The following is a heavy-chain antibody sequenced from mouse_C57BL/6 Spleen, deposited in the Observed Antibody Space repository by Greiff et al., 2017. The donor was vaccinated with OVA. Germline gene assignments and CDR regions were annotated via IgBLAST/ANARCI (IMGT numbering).Heavy chain of an antibody. Sequence: EVMLVESGGDLVKPGGSLKLSCAASGFTFSSYGMSWVRQTPDKRLEWVATISSGGSYTYSPDSVKGRFTISRGNAKNTVYLQMSRLKSEDTTMYYCARAMVRDYYAMDYWGQGTSVTVSS. CDR2: ISSGGSYT. CDR1: GFTFSSYG. CDR3: ARAMVRDYYAMDY. D-gene: IGHD2-1*01. J-gene: IGHJ4*01. V-gene: IGHV5-6*01.